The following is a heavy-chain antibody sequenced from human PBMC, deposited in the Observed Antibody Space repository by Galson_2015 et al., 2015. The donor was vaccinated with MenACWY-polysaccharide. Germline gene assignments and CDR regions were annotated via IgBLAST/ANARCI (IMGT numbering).Heavy chain of an antibody. D-gene: IGHD3-22*01. CDR3: ASSSGYYSYYFDY. CDR2: ISSSGSTI. J-gene: IGHJ4*02. CDR1: GFTFSDYY. Sequence: SLRLSCAASGFTFSDYYMSWIRQAPRKGLEWVSYISSSGSTIYYADSVKGRFTISRDNAKNSLYLQMNSLRAEDTAVYYCASSSGYYSYYFDYWGQGTLVTVSS. V-gene: IGHV3-11*01.